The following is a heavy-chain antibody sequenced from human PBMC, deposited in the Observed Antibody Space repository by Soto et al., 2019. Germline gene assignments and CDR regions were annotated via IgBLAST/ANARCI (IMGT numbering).Heavy chain of an antibody. CDR1: GFTFNSYA. Sequence: QVQLVESGGGVVQPGRSLTLSCSASGFTFNSYAMHWVRQAPGKGLEWVAVTWYGGTKNYYRDSVKGRFTISSDNSKNTLYLKMNSLNAEDTAVYYCASGEVATAFNWGQGTLVSVS. CDR2: TWYGGTKN. CDR3: ASGEVATAFN. D-gene: IGHD6-13*01. V-gene: IGHV3-33*08. J-gene: IGHJ4*02.